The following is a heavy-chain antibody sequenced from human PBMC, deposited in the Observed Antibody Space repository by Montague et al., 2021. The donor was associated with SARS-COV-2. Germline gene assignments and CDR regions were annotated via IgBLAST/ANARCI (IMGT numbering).Heavy chain of an antibody. V-gene: IGHV4-59*01. J-gene: IGHJ6*02. Sequence: SETLSLTCTVSGGSISTYYWNWIRQFPGKGLEWIGDIDYSGSTNYNPSLQSRVIISVDRSKNQFSLKLNSVTAADTAIYYCARLPYDNSYGMDVWGQGTTVTVSS. CDR1: GGSISTYY. D-gene: IGHD3-9*01. CDR2: IDYSGST. CDR3: ARLPYDNSYGMDV.